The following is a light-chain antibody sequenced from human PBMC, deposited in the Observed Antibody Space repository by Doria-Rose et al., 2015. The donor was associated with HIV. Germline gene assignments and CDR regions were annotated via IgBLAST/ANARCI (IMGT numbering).Light chain of an antibody. CDR2: VAS. CDR1: QSISSY. Sequence: TQSPSSLSASVGDRVAITCRASQSISSYLNWYQQKPGKAPKVLIYVASSLQSGVPSRFSGSGSGTDFTLTVSSLQPEGFATYYCQQSYITPFTFGPGTKVDIK. V-gene: IGKV1-39*01. CDR3: QQSYITPFT. J-gene: IGKJ3*01.